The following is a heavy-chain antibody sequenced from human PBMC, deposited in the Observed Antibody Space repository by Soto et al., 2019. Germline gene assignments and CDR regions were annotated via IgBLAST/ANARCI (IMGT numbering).Heavy chain of an antibody. J-gene: IGHJ4*02. CDR1: GFTFSSYA. Sequence: GGSLRLSCAASGFTFSSYAMSWVRQAPGKGLEWVSAISGSGGSTYYADSVKGRFTISRDNSKNRLYLQMNSLRAEDTAVYYCAKDPTEEGYGPLPSYWGQGTLVTVSS. CDR2: ISGSGGST. CDR3: AKDPTEEGYGPLPSY. D-gene: IGHD4-17*01. V-gene: IGHV3-23*01.